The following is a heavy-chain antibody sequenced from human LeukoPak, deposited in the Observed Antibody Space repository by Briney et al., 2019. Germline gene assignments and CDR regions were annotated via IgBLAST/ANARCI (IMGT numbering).Heavy chain of an antibody. J-gene: IGHJ4*02. CDR3: ARDLGWLQSDY. Sequence: GGSLRLSCAASGFTFSSYWMSWVRQAPGKGLEWVATIKKDGSEQYYVDSMKGRLTISRDNAKNSVYLQIHNLRAEDTAVYYCARDLGWLQSDYWGQGTLVTVSS. V-gene: IGHV3-7*01. D-gene: IGHD5-24*01. CDR2: IKKDGSEQ. CDR1: GFTFSSYW.